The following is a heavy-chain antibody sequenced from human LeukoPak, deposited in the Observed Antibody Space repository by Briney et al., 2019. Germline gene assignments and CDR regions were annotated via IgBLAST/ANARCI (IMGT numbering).Heavy chain of an antibody. Sequence: SVKVSCKASGCTFSSYAISWVRQAPGQGLEWMGGIIPIFGTANYAQKFQGRVTITTDESTSTAYMELSSLRSEDTAVYYCARAKQQLVTWGYYYYYYMDVWGKGTTVTVSS. CDR2: IIPIFGTA. CDR3: ARAKQQLVTWGYYYYYYMDV. D-gene: IGHD6-13*01. CDR1: GCTFSSYA. J-gene: IGHJ6*03. V-gene: IGHV1-69*05.